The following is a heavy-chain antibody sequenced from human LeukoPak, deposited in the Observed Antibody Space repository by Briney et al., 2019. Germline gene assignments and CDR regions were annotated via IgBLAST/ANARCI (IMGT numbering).Heavy chain of an antibody. J-gene: IGHJ4*02. CDR1: GFTFSNYI. D-gene: IGHD1-14*01. CDR2: VLEDGSYQ. Sequence: GVLRLSCASSGFTFSNYIMHWVRQAPGKGLDWVAVVLEDGSYQYYADSVKGRFTISRDNSKNTLFLQMNSLRGEDTAMYYCARDQGGGFRTADSWGQGTLVSVSS. CDR3: ARDQGGGFRTADS. V-gene: IGHV3-30*04.